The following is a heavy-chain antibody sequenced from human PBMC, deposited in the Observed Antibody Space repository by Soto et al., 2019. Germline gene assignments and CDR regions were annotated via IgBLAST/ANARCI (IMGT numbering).Heavy chain of an antibody. J-gene: IGHJ4*02. Sequence: PSQTLSLTCAISGDSVSSNSAAWNWIRRSPSRGLEWLGRTYYRSKWNNEYAVSVKSRIAINPDTSKNQFSLQLNSVTPEDTAVYYCARTSGHFDSWGQGTLVTVSS. CDR3: ARTSGHFDS. V-gene: IGHV6-1*01. CDR2: TYYRSKWNN. D-gene: IGHD2-15*01. CDR1: GDSVSSNSAA.